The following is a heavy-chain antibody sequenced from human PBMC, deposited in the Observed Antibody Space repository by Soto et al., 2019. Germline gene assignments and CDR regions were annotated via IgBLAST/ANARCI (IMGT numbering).Heavy chain of an antibody. J-gene: IGHJ4*02. V-gene: IGHV1-3*01. CDR2: INAGNGNT. Sequence: QVKLVQSGAEVKKPGASVKVSCKASGYTFTSYAMHWVRQAPGQRLEWMGWINAGNGNTKYSQKFQGRVTITRDTSASTAYMELTSLRSEDTAVYYWARSSGYYYVDYWGQGTLVTVSS. D-gene: IGHD3-22*01. CDR3: ARSSGYYYVDY. CDR1: GYTFTSYA.